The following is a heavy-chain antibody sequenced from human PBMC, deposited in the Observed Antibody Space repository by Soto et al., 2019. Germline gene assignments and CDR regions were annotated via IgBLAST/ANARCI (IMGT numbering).Heavy chain of an antibody. CDR1: GFAFDDYA. J-gene: IGHJ4*02. D-gene: IGHD3-22*01. CDR3: VKDSESSGYLTHLDY. V-gene: IGHV3-9*01. Sequence: EVQLVESGGALVQPGRSLRLSCVASGFAFDDYAIHWVRQTPGKGLEWVSGLTWNGEIIGYADSVKGRFTISRDNAKNSLYLEMNSLSAEDTALYYCVKDSESSGYLTHLDYWGQGTQVTVSS. CDR2: LTWNGEII.